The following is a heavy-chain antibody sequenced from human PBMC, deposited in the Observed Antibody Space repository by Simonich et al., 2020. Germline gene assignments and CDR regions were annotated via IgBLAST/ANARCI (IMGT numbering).Heavy chain of an antibody. CDR2: ISYDGRNK. D-gene: IGHD2-15*01. V-gene: IGHV3-30*07. CDR3: AREGLLLDAFDI. J-gene: IGHJ3*02. CDR1: GFTFSSYG. Sequence: QVQLVESGGGVVQPGRSLRLSCAASGFTFSSYGMHWVRQVPGKGLEGVAVISYDGRNKDYADAVKGRFTISRDNSKNTLYLQMNSLRAEDTAVYCCAREGLLLDAFDIWGQGTMVTVSS.